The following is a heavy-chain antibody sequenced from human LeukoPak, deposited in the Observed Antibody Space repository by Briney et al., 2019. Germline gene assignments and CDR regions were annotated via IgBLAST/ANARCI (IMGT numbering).Heavy chain of an antibody. J-gene: IGHJ4*02. Sequence: ASVTVSCTASGYTFTGYHMHWVRQAPGQGLEWMGRINPNSGDTNYAQKFQGRVTMTRDTSISTAYMELSRLRSDDTAVYYCARDYCSSTSCLFDYWGQGTLVTVSS. V-gene: IGHV1-2*06. CDR3: ARDYCSSTSCLFDY. D-gene: IGHD2-2*01. CDR1: GYTFTGYH. CDR2: INPNSGDT.